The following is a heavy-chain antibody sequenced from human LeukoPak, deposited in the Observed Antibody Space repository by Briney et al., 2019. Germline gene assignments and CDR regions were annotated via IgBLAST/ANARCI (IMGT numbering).Heavy chain of an antibody. J-gene: IGHJ4*02. CDR2: IYDSGST. CDR3: ARVVKYSRSYEGSDY. Sequence: PSETLPLTCTVSGGAISSSSYYGGWIREPPGKGLEWIGSIYDSGSTYFNPSLKSRLTIFVDTSKKQFSLKLNSVTAADTAVYYRARVVKYSRSYEGSDYWGQGTLVTVSS. V-gene: IGHV4-39*01. CDR1: GGAISSSSYY. D-gene: IGHD6-6*01.